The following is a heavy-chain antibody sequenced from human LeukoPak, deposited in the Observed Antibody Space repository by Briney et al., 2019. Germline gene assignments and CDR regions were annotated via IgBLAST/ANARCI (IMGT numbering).Heavy chain of an antibody. CDR1: GGSISSTSYY. V-gene: IGHV4-39*01. D-gene: IGHD2-21*02. CDR2: IYYSGST. J-gene: IGHJ5*02. Sequence: PSETLSLTCTVSGGSISSTSYYWGWIRQPPGKGLEWIGSIYYSGSTYYNPSLKSRVTISVDTSKNQFSLKLSSVTAADTAVYYCARQDRVTYNWFDHWGQGTLLTVSS. CDR3: ARQDRVTYNWFDH.